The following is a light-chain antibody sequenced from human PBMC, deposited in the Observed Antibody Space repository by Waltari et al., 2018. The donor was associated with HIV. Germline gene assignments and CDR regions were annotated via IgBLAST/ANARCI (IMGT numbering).Light chain of an antibody. J-gene: IGLJ2*01. CDR2: YDA. CDR3: QVWDDTTHHVV. V-gene: IGLV3-21*01. Sequence: SYVLTQPPSVSVALGEAAKISCGGEFIGTKSVHWYQQRPCQAPSLVIYYDADRPSCIPERFSGSNSGDAATLTISRVEAADEADYYCQVWDDTTHHVVFGGGTKLTAL. CDR1: FIGTKS.